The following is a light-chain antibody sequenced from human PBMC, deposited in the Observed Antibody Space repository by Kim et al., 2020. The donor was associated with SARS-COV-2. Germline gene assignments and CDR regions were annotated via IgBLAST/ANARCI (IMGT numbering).Light chain of an antibody. V-gene: IGKV3-20*01. J-gene: IGKJ4*01. CDR2: GAS. CDR3: QQYGSSPLT. CDR1: QSVSSSY. Sequence: SPGERATLACRASQSVSSSYLAWYQQRPGQAPRLLIYGASSRATGIPDRFSGSGSGTDFTLTISRLEPEDFAVYYCQQYGSSPLTFGGGTKVDIK.